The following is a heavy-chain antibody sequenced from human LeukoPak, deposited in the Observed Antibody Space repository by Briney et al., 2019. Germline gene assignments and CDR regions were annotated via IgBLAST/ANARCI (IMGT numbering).Heavy chain of an antibody. V-gene: IGHV4-39*01. CDR2: ISHSGST. D-gene: IGHD3-22*01. Sequence: SETLSLTCTVSGGSISSYYWAWIRQPPGKGLEWIGSISHSGSTYYNPSLKSRVTISGDTSTNQFSLRLSSVTAADTAVHYCVRLTFYYDGSGYYFDSWGQGTLVAVSS. CDR1: GGSISSYY. CDR3: VRLTFYYDGSGYYFDS. J-gene: IGHJ4*02.